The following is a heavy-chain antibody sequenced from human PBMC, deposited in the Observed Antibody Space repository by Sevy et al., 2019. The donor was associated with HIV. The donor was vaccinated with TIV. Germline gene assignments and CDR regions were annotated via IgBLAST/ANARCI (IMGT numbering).Heavy chain of an antibody. CDR1: GFTFSSYA. CDR3: AKSPALGDAFDI. V-gene: IGHV3-23*01. CDR2: ISGSGGST. D-gene: IGHD3-16*01. Sequence: GGSLRLSCAASGFTFSSYAMSWVRQAPGKVLEWVSAISGSGGSTYYADSVKGRFTISRDNSKNTLYLQMNSLRAEDTAVYYCAKSPALGDAFDIWGQGTMVTVSS. J-gene: IGHJ3*02.